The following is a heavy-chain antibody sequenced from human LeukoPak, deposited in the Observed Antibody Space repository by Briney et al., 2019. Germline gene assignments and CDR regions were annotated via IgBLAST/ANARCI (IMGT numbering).Heavy chain of an antibody. Sequence: SETLSLTCAVYGGSFSGYYWSWIRQPPGKGLEWIGEINHSGSTNYNSSLKSRVTISVDTSKNQFSLKLSSMTAADTAVYYCARAAYYYDSSGYWGGIRHYFDYWGQGTLVTVSS. CDR3: ARAAYYYDSSGYWGGIRHYFDY. J-gene: IGHJ4*02. D-gene: IGHD3-22*01. V-gene: IGHV4-34*01. CDR2: INHSGST. CDR1: GGSFSGYY.